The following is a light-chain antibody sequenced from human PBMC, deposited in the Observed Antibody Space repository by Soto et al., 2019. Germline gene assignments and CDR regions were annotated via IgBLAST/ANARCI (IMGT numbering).Light chain of an antibody. CDR2: GAS. CDR1: QSVSSSH. Sequence: IVVTQFPGTLSFSPRGRTNLSCRASQSVSSSHLAWYQQKPGQAPRLLISGASSRATGIPDRFSGSGSGTDFTLTISRLEPEDFAVYYCQQYGGSPPFTFGPGTKVDIK. CDR3: QQYGGSPPFT. V-gene: IGKV3-20*01. J-gene: IGKJ3*01.